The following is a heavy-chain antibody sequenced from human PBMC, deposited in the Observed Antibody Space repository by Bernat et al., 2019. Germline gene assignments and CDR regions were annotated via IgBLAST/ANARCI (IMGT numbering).Heavy chain of an antibody. CDR1: GFTFSSYG. CDR3: ARDIGYSSSSALFY. V-gene: IGHV3-33*01. Sequence: QVQLVESGGGVVQPGRSLRLSCAASGFTFSSYGMHWVRQAPGKGLEWVAVIWYDGSNKYYADSVKGRFTISRDNSKNTLYLQMNSLRAEDTAVYYCARDIGYSSSSALFYWGQGTLVTVSS. CDR2: IWYDGSNK. D-gene: IGHD6-6*01. J-gene: IGHJ4*02.